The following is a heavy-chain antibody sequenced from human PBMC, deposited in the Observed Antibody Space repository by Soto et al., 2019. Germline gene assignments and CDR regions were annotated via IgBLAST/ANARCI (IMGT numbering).Heavy chain of an antibody. Sequence: GGSLRLSCAASGFTFSSYGMHWVRQAPGKGLEWVAVISYDGSNKYYADSVKGRFTISRDNSKNTLYLQMNSLRAEDTAVYYCAKVRFQTGDTALRGSYYYGMDVWGQGTTVTVSS. CDR1: GFTFSSYG. CDR2: ISYDGSNK. D-gene: IGHD5-18*01. CDR3: AKVRFQTGDTALRGSYYYGMDV. V-gene: IGHV3-30*18. J-gene: IGHJ6*02.